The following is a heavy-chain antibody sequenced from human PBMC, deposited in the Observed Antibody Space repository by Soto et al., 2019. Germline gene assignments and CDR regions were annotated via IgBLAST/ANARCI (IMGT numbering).Heavy chain of an antibody. CDR1: GYTFTSYD. D-gene: IGHD3-10*01. J-gene: IGHJ3*02. Sequence: QVQLVQSGAEVKKPGASVKVSCKASGYTFTSYDINWVRQAAGQGLEWMGWMNPSSGNKAYAQKFQGRVTLTRNTSISTAYVELTSLRSDDTAVYYCARGGVSRGAFDIWGQGTLVSVTS. CDR3: ARGGVSRGAFDI. CDR2: MNPSSGNK. V-gene: IGHV1-8*01.